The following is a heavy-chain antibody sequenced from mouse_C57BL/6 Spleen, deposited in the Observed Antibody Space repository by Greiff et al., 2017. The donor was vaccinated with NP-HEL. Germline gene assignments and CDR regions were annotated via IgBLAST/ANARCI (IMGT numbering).Heavy chain of an antibody. Sequence: VQLQQSGGGLVKPGGSLKLSCAASGFTFSDYGMHWVRQAPEKGLEWVAYISSGSSTIYYADTVKGRFTISRDNAKNTLFLQMTSLRSEDTAMYYCARPYYGYFDVWGTGTTVTVSS. J-gene: IGHJ1*03. CDR3: ARPYYGYFDV. D-gene: IGHD2-10*01. CDR1: GFTFSDYG. V-gene: IGHV5-17*01. CDR2: ISSGSSTI.